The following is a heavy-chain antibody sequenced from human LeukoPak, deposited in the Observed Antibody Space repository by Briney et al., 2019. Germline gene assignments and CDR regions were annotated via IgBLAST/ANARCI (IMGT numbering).Heavy chain of an antibody. CDR2: MYYSGST. Sequence: PSETLSLTCTVSGGSISSGSYYWGWIRQPPGKGLEWIGSMYYSGSTFYNPSLKSRVTISVDTSKNQFSLKLSSVTAADTAVYYCARQGSGRSSDYWGQGTLVTVSS. J-gene: IGHJ4*02. CDR1: GGSISSGSYY. D-gene: IGHD1-26*01. CDR3: ARQGSGRSSDY. V-gene: IGHV4-39*01.